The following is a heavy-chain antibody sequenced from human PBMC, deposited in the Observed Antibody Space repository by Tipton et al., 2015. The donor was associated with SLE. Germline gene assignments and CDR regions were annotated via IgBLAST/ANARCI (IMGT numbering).Heavy chain of an antibody. D-gene: IGHD4-11*01. CDR1: GDSISSGFYY. CDR3: AREFLNPVTTVHYYFDL. J-gene: IGHJ2*01. V-gene: IGHV4-61*09. Sequence: TLSLTCTVSGDSISSGFYYWSWVRQPAGKGLEWIGHIYTNENTNYNPSLKSRVTMSVDTSKNHFSLKLISVTAADTAVYYCAREFLNPVTTVHYYFDLWGRGTLVTVSS. CDR2: IYTNENT.